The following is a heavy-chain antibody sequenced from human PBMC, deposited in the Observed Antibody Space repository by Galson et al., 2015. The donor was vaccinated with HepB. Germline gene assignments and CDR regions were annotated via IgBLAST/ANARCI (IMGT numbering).Heavy chain of an antibody. J-gene: IGHJ4*02. CDR3: ARDRDYRFDY. Sequence: KVSCKASGYTFTINGISWVRQAPGKGLEWMGWISANSGNTNYAENFQGRVTLTRDTSTSTAYLDLRSLRSDDTATYYCARDRDYRFDYWGQGTLVTVSS. V-gene: IGHV1-18*04. CDR1: GYTFTING. D-gene: IGHD3-16*02. CDR2: ISANSGNT.